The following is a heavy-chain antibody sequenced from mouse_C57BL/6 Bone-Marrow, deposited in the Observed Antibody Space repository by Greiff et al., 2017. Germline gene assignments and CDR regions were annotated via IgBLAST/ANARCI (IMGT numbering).Heavy chain of an antibody. CDR2: ISYSGST. V-gene: IGHV3-8*01. CDR1: GYSITSDY. J-gene: IGHJ2*01. Sequence: EVKVVESGPGLAKPSQTLSLTCSVTGYSITSDYWNWIRKFPGNKLEYMGYISYSGSTYYNPSLKSRISITRDTSKNQYYLQLNSVTTEDTATYYWARYGNSGFYSYYFDYWGQGTTLTVSS. CDR3: ARYGNSGFYSYYFDY. D-gene: IGHD2-1*01.